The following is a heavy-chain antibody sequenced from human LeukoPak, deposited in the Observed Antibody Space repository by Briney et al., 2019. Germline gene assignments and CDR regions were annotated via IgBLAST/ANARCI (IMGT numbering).Heavy chain of an antibody. J-gene: IGHJ4*02. V-gene: IGHV5-51*01. CDR2: IYPGYPDT. CDR3: ARHSGDFWSGYIDY. D-gene: IGHD3-3*01. CDR1: GYSFTIYC. Sequence: GESLKTSLKGSGYSFTIYCIGWVRQMPGKGLEGMGIIYPGYPDTRYSPSFQGQVTISDDKSISTAYLKSSSLKASDTAMYCCARHSGDFWSGYIDYWGQGTVVTVSS.